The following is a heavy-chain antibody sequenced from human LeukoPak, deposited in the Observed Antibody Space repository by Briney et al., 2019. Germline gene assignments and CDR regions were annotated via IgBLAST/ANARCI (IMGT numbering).Heavy chain of an antibody. V-gene: IGHV5-10-1*01. CDR2: IDPSDSYT. CDR3: ARLRRGYWYFDL. Sequence: GESLKISCKGSGYSFTNYWINWVRQMPGKGLEWMGRIDPSDSYTNYSPSFQGHVTISADKSISTAYLQWSSLKASDTAMYYCARLRRGYWYFDLWGRGTLVTVSS. CDR1: GYSFTNYW. D-gene: IGHD3-10*01. J-gene: IGHJ2*01.